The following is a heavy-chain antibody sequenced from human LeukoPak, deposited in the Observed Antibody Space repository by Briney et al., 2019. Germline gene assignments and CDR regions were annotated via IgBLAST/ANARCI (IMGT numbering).Heavy chain of an antibody. J-gene: IGHJ6*02. CDR3: AKDKTSSTVTTFYDGMDV. CDR1: GFTFSSYG. CDR2: ISSDGSNK. D-gene: IGHD4-17*01. Sequence: GRSLRLSCAASGFTFSSYGMHWVRQAPGKGLEWVAVISSDGSNKYYADSVKGRFTISRDNSKNTLYLQMNSLRADDTAVFYCAKDKTSSTVTTFYDGMDVWGQGTTVTVSS. V-gene: IGHV3-30*18.